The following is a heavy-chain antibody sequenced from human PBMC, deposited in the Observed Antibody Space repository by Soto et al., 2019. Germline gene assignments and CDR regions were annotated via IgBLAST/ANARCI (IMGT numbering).Heavy chain of an antibody. J-gene: IGHJ5*02. D-gene: IGHD5-18*01. Sequence: PGGSLRLSCAASGFTLSSYAMSWVRQAPGKGLEWVSAISGSGGSTYYADSVKGRFTISRDNSKNTLYLQMNSLRAEDTAVYYCAKDDNELWSNNWFDPWGQGNLVTVSS. CDR2: ISGSGGST. CDR1: GFTLSSYA. V-gene: IGHV3-23*01. CDR3: AKDDNELWSNNWFDP.